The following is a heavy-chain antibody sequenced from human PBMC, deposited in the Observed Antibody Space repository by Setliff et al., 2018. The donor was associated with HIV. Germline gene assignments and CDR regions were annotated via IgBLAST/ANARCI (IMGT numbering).Heavy chain of an antibody. CDR1: GYTFNNYG. CDR3: ARGKTWLRFLDY. CDR2: INTHSGYT. D-gene: IGHD5-12*01. V-gene: IGHV1-18*01. Sequence: ASVKVSCKASGYTFNNYGISWVRQAPGQGLEWMGWINTHSGYTNYAQNVQGRVTVTMDTSTSTAYMELRSLKSDNTAVYYCARGKTWLRFLDYWGQGTPVTVSS. J-gene: IGHJ4*02.